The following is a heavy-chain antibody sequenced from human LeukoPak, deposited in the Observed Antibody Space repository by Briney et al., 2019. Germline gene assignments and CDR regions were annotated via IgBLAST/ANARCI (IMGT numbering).Heavy chain of an antibody. Sequence: GGSLRLSCAASGFTFSSYGMHWVRQAPGKGLEWVAFIRYDGSNKYYADSVKGRFTISRDNSKNTLYLQMNSLRAEDTAVCYCAKDPSSPFGVVPYYFDYWGQGTLVTVSS. D-gene: IGHD3-3*01. CDR2: IRYDGSNK. CDR1: GFTFSSYG. J-gene: IGHJ4*02. V-gene: IGHV3-30*02. CDR3: AKDPSSPFGVVPYYFDY.